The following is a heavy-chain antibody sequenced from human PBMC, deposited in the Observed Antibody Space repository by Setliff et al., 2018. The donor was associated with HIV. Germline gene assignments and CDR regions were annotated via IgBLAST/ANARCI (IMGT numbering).Heavy chain of an antibody. V-gene: IGHV3-33*01. J-gene: IGHJ4*02. CDR2: LWLDGSDQ. CDR3: VRDRGMATKRGFDS. Sequence: PGGSLRLSCAASGFGFSSYAMHWVRQAPGKGLEWVAVLWLDGSDQYYADSVKGRFTISRDSSKNTLYLQMNSLRAEDTAVYYCVRDRGMATKRGFDSWGQGTLVTVSS. D-gene: IGHD5-12*01. CDR1: GFGFSSYA.